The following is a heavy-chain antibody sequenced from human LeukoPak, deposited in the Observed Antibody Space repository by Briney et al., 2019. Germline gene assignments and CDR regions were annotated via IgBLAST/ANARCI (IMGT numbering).Heavy chain of an antibody. V-gene: IGHV1-8*01. D-gene: IGHD3-16*01. Sequence: ASVKVSCKASGYTFTSYDIIWVRQATGQGLEWMGWMNPNSGNTGYAQKFQGRVTMTRNTSISTAYMELSSLRSEDAAVYYCARVGTFGGVIDYWGQGTLVTVSS. J-gene: IGHJ4*02. CDR3: ARVGTFGGVIDY. CDR2: MNPNSGNT. CDR1: GYTFTSYD.